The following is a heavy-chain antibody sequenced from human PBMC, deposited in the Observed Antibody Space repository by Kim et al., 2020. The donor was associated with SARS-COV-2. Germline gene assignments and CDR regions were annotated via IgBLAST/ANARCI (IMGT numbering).Heavy chain of an antibody. CDR3: ARAVPMVQGVIIRRKANWFDP. V-gene: IGHV4-34*01. D-gene: IGHD3-10*01. CDR2: INHSGST. J-gene: IGHJ5*02. CDR1: GGSFSGYY. Sequence: SETLSLTCAVYGGSFSGYYWSWIRQPPGKGLEWIGEINHSGSTNYNPSLKSRVTISVDTSKNQFSLKLSSVTAADTAVYYCARAVPMVQGVIIRRKANWFDPWGQGTLVTVSS.